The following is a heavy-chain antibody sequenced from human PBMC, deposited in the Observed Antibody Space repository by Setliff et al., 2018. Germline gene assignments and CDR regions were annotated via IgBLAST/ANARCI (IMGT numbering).Heavy chain of an antibody. Sequence: PGESLKISCAASGFTLRNSGMHWVRQAPGRGLEWVTFISYDGFKIYYAESVKGRFTISRDISTNTLFLEIDSLRSEDTGLYYCAREGSIGWSQYFHHWGQGTPGTSPQ. CDR3: AREGSIGWSQYFHH. D-gene: IGHD6-19*01. CDR2: ISYDGFKI. J-gene: IGHJ1*01. CDR1: GFTLRNSG. V-gene: IGHV3-30*03.